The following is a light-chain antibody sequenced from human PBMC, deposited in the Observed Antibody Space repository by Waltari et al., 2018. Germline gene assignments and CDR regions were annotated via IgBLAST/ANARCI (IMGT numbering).Light chain of an antibody. CDR3: QQYYNWPQT. J-gene: IGKJ2*01. CDR2: GAS. Sequence: EIVMTQSPATLSVSPGERATLSCRASQSISNNLAWYQQKPGQAPRLLVYGASTRATSIPARFSGSGSGTEFTLTISSLQSEDFAVYYCQQYYNWPQTFGQGTKLEIK. CDR1: QSISNN. V-gene: IGKV3-15*01.